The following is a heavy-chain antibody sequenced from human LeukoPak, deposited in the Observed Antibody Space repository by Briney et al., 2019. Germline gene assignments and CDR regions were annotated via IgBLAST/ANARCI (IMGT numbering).Heavy chain of an antibody. J-gene: IGHJ4*02. Sequence: SGPALVKPTQTLTLTCTYSGFSLITREECVSWVRQPPGKALEWLALIDWDDDKYYSASLKTRLTISKDSSKNQVILTVTNLDPVDTATYYCARTTRGAGAYYFDYWGRGILVTVSS. CDR1: GFSLITREEC. V-gene: IGHV2-70*18. D-gene: IGHD3-10*01. CDR3: ARTTRGAGAYYFDY. CDR2: IDWDDDK.